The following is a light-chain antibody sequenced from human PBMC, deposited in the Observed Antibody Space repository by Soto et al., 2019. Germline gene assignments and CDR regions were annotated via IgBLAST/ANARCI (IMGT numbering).Light chain of an antibody. CDR3: QHYNNWTLT. J-gene: IGKJ4*01. CDR2: GAS. V-gene: IGKV3-15*01. CDR1: QSVSSN. Sequence: EIVMTQSPATLSVSPGERATLSCRASQSVSSNLAWYQQKPGQAPRLLIYGASTRAIGIPARFSGSGSGTDSPLTISSLHAEDFAVYYRQHYNNWTLTFGGGTKVEIK.